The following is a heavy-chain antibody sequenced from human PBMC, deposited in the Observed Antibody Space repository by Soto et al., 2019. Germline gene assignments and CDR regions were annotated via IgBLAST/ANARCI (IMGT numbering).Heavy chain of an antibody. V-gene: IGHV3-33*01. CDR3: AGDDACGNGNAFDL. Sequence: GSPRPPCAVSGFSFRTYGFHWVRPPPGKGLEWVAVISPKGLSDSVGGRFTISRDNSKDPLYLQMNNLKAEDTAVYYCAGDDACGNGNAFDLWGQGTMVTVSS. J-gene: IGHJ3*01. CDR1: GFSFRTYG. CDR2: ISPK. D-gene: IGHD1-1*01.